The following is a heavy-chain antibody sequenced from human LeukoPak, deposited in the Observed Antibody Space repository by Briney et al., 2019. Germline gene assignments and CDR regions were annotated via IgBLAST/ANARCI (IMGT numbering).Heavy chain of an antibody. CDR3: AKDWVASSWFNWFDP. Sequence: GGSLRLSCAASGFTFSSYAMSWVRQAPGKGLEWVSAISGSGGSTYYADSVKGRFTISRDNSKNTLYLQMNSLRAEDAAVYYCAKDWVASSWFNWFDPWGQGTLVTVSS. V-gene: IGHV3-23*01. CDR1: GFTFSSYA. D-gene: IGHD6-13*01. CDR2: ISGSGGST. J-gene: IGHJ5*02.